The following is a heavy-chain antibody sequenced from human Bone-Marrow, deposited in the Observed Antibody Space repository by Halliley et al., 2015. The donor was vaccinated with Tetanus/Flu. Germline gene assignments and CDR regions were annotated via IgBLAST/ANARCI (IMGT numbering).Heavy chain of an antibody. CDR1: GYSFVNHW. Sequence: EVQLVQSGAEIKNPGESLKISCEGSGYSFVNHWIGWVRHMPGKGLEWMGIVHPGDSDTRYSPSFQGQVTMSADRTTGTAYLQWNSLKASDTATYYCARRMGTCSGGSCKFYHFDFWGQGTPVTVSS. CDR2: VHPGDSDT. CDR3: ARRMGTCSGGSCKFYHFDF. J-gene: IGHJ4*02. V-gene: IGHV5-51*01. D-gene: IGHD2-15*01.